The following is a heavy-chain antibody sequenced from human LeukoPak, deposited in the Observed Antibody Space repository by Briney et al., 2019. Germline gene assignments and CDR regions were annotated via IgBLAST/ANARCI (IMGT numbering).Heavy chain of an antibody. D-gene: IGHD3-22*01. CDR1: GFTFSSYA. Sequence: GGSLRLSCAASGFTFSSYAMHWVRQAPGKGLEWVAVISYDGSNKYYADSVKGRFTISRDNSKNTLYLQMNSLRAEDTAVYYCARPYYYDSSGYYSYYYYGMDVWGQGTTVTVSS. J-gene: IGHJ6*02. CDR2: ISYDGSNK. CDR3: ARPYYYDSSGYYSYYYYGMDV. V-gene: IGHV3-30-3*01.